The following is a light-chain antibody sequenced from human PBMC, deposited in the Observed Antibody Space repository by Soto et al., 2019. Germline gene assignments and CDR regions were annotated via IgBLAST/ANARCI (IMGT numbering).Light chain of an antibody. CDR1: QGISSY. V-gene: IGKV1-8*01. J-gene: IGKJ1*01. CDR2: AAS. Sequence: AIRITHSPSSLSASTGDRVTITCRSSQGISSYLAWYQQKPGKAPKLLIYAASTLQSGVPSRFSGSGSGTDFTLTISCLQSEDFATYYCQQYYSYPHTLGQGTKVDIK. CDR3: QQYYSYPHT.